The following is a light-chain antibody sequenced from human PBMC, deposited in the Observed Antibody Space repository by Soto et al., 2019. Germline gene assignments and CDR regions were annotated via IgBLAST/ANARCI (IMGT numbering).Light chain of an antibody. V-gene: IGKV3-20*01. CDR3: QQYGSTPLLT. Sequence: EIVLTQSPGTLSLSPGERATLSCRASQSVSSSYLAWYQQKPGQAPRLLIYGASSRATGIAERFSGSGSGTGFTLTISRLEPEDFAVYYCQQYGSTPLLTFGGGTKVEIK. CDR1: QSVSSSY. J-gene: IGKJ4*01. CDR2: GAS.